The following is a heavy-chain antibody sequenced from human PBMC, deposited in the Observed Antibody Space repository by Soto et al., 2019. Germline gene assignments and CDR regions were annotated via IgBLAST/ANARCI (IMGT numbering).Heavy chain of an antibody. CDR1: GGSFSGYY. D-gene: IGHD1-20*01. CDR2: INHSGST. Sequence: SETLSLTCAVYGGSFSGYYWSWIRQPPGKGLGWIGEINHSGSTNYNPSLKSRVTISVDTSKNQFSLKLSSVTAADTAVYYCARGRYNWNALSWFDPWGQGTLVTVSS. CDR3: ARGRYNWNALSWFDP. J-gene: IGHJ5*02. V-gene: IGHV4-34*01.